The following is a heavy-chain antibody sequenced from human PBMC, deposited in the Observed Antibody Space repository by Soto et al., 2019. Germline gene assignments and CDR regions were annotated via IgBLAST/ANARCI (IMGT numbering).Heavy chain of an antibody. CDR3: ARRLYDFWNDGHYYYYGMDV. CDR2: IIPIFGTA. J-gene: IGHJ6*02. V-gene: IGHV1-69*12. CDR1: GGTFSSYA. Sequence: QVQLVQSGAEVKKPGSSVKVSCKASGGTFSSYAISWVRQAPGQGLEWMGGIIPIFGTANYAQKFQGRVTITADESTSTAYMELSSLRSEDTAVYYCARRLYDFWNDGHYYYYGMDVWGQGTTVTVSS. D-gene: IGHD3-3*01.